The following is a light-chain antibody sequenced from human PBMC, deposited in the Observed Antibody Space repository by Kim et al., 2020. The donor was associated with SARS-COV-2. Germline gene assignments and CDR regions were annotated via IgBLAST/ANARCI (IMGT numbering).Light chain of an antibody. CDR3: QVWDSFTVHLI. CDR1: KIKNKN. CDR2: RDS. Sequence: LGQTARIICQGTKIKNKNVHWYQRKPGQAPVLVIYRDSNRPSGIPERFSGSNSGNTATLTISRAQAEDEADYYCQVWDSFTVHLIFGGGTQLTVL. J-gene: IGLJ2*01. V-gene: IGLV3-9*01.